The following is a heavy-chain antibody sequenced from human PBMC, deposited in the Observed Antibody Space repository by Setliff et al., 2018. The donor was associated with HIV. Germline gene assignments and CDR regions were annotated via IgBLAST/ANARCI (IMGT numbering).Heavy chain of an antibody. CDR1: GYTFTGYY. CDR2: ISPNSGGT. CDR3: ARRVPPIPSGDLDY. V-gene: IGHV1-2*02. D-gene: IGHD4-17*01. J-gene: IGHJ4*02. Sequence: ASVKVSCKASGYTFTGYYMHWVRQAPGQGLEWMGWISPNSGGTNYAQRFQGRVTMTRGTSISTAYMDLSRLRSDDTAVYYCARRVPPIPSGDLDYWGQGTLVTVSS.